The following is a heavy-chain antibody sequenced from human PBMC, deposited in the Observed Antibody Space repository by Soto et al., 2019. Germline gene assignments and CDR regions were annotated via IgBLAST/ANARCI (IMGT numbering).Heavy chain of an antibody. V-gene: IGHV2-70*01. CDR2: IDWEEEK. Sequence: SGPTLVNPKQTLILTCAFSGFSLSRKGMSVSWIRQPPGKALEFLALIDWEEEKFYSPSLRTRLTVSRDTSKSQVVLTLTNVDPVDTATYYCARSINWNYEYYFDYWGQGTLVTVSS. J-gene: IGHJ4*02. CDR1: GFSLSRKGMS. D-gene: IGHD1-7*01. CDR3: ARSINWNYEYYFDY.